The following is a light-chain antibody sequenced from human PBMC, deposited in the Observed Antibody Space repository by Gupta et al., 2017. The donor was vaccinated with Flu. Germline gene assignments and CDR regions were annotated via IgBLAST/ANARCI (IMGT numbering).Light chain of an antibody. CDR3: ATWESSLNPGEV. CDR1: RSSIGDNY. V-gene: IGLV1-51*02. J-gene: IGLJ1*01. CDR2: ENN. Sequence: VTISCAGTRSSIGDNYVSWYQQLPGTAPRLLIYENNKRPSGISDRFSASKSGTSATLGITGLQTGDEADYYCATWESSLNPGEVFGTGTRVVVL.